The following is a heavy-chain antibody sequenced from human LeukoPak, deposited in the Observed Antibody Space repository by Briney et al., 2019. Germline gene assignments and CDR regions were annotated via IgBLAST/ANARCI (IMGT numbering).Heavy chain of an antibody. D-gene: IGHD1-1*01. CDR1: GASITSYY. J-gene: IGHJ3*02. V-gene: IGHV4-59*01. CDR3: AGDQLDLNAFDI. CDR2: ISYIGST. Sequence: SETLSLTCTVSGASITSYYWNWIRQPPGKGLEWIGYISYIGSTNYSPSLKSRVTISVDTSKNQFSLRLSSVTAADTAVYYRAGDQLDLNAFDIWGQGTMVTVSS.